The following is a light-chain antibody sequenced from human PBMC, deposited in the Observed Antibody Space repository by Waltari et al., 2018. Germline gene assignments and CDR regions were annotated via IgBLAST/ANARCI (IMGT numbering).Light chain of an antibody. V-gene: IGLV3-1*01. CDR1: KLGDQY. CDR3: QAWDSSTAV. CDR2: QDT. J-gene: IGLJ2*01. Sequence: ASITCYGDKLGDQYVYWYQQKAGQSPVLAIYQDTKRPSGIPERVSGSNSGNTATLTISGTQAMDEAEYYCQAWDSSTAVFGGGTKLTVL.